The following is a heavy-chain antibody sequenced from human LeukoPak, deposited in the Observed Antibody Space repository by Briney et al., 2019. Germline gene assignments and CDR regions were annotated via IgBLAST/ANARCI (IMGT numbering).Heavy chain of an antibody. CDR2: IRYDGSNK. CDR3: AKDDSVVANAFEI. Sequence: GGSLGLSCAASGFTFSSYGMHWVRQAPGKGLEWVAFIRYDGSNKYYADSVKGRFTISRDNSKNTLYLQMNSLRAEDTAVYYCAKDDSVVANAFEIWGQGTMVTVSS. D-gene: IGHD4-23*01. CDR1: GFTFSSYG. V-gene: IGHV3-30*02. J-gene: IGHJ3*02.